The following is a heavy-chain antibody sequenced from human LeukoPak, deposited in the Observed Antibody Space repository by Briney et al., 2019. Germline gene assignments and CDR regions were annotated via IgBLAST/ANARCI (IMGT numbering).Heavy chain of an antibody. J-gene: IGHJ3*02. CDR3: AAFYYETRSFDM. CDR1: GGSISTSSYY. D-gene: IGHD3-22*01. Sequence: PSETLSLTCTVSGGSISTSSYYWGWIRQPPEKGLEWIGSIHFGGNTYYSPSLKSRVTISIDTSKKPFSLKLSSVTAADTAVYYCAAFYYETRSFDMWGQGTMVTVSS. V-gene: IGHV4-39*01. CDR2: IHFGGNT.